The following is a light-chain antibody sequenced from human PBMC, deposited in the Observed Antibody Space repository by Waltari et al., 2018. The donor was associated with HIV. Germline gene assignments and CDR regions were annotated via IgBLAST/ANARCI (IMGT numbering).Light chain of an antibody. Sequence: QSVLTQQPSVSGAPGQRVTISCTGSSSNIGAGYDVPWYQQLPGTAPKLLIYGNSNRPSGVPYRFSGSTSGTSASLAITGLQAEDEADYYCQSYDSSLSVVVFGGGTKLTVL. CDR2: GNS. CDR3: QSYDSSLSVVV. CDR1: SSNIGAGYD. J-gene: IGLJ2*01. V-gene: IGLV1-40*01.